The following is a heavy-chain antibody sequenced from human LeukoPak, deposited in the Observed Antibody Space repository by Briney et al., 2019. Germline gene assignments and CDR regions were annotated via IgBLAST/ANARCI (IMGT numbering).Heavy chain of an antibody. CDR3: AREGYCGGDCSSGASGSFDL. CDR1: GYSFTGHY. V-gene: IGHV1-2*02. D-gene: IGHD2-21*02. Sequence: ASVKVSCKASGYSFTGHYMHWVRQAPGQGLEWTGWISPNSGGTNLAQKFQGRVTMTRDTSISTAYLELSSLRSDDTAIYYCAREGYCGGDCSSGASGSFDLWGQGTMVTVS. J-gene: IGHJ3*01. CDR2: ISPNSGGT.